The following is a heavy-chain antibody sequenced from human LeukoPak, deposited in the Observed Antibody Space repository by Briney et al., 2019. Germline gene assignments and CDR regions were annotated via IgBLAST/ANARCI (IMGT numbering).Heavy chain of an antibody. V-gene: IGHV3-30*18. CDR1: GFTFSSYG. D-gene: IGHD3-16*01. Sequence: GGSLRLSCAASGFTFSSYGMHWVRQAPGKGLEWVAVISYDGSNKYYADSVKGRFTISRDNSKNTLYLQMNSLRAEDTAVYYCAKTRGLRLAGGFDYWGQGTLVTVSS. CDR3: AKTRGLRLAGGFDY. CDR2: ISYDGSNK. J-gene: IGHJ4*02.